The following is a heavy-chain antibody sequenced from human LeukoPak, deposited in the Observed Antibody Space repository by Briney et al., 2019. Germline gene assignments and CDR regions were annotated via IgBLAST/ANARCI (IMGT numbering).Heavy chain of an antibody. J-gene: IGHJ4*02. D-gene: IGHD6-19*01. Sequence: SQTLSLTCAISGDSVSSNSAAWNWIRQSPSRGLEWLGRTYYRSKWYNDYAVSVKSRITINPDTSKNQFSLQLNSVTPEDTAVYYCARVSSGWYLPTASAAFDYWGQGTLVTVSS. CDR2: TYYRSKWYN. CDR1: GDSVSSNSAA. V-gene: IGHV6-1*01. CDR3: ARVSSGWYLPTASAAFDY.